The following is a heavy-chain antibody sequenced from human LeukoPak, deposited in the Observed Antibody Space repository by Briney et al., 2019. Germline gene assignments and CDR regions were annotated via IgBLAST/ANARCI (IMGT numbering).Heavy chain of an antibody. CDR1: GFTFNIYA. CDR3: ARGVSD. V-gene: IGHV3-23*01. CDR2: ISGNGINT. D-gene: IGHD3-16*01. Sequence: GGSLRLFCASSGFTFNIYAMNWVRQAPGKGLEWVSIISGNGINTYYADSVKGRFTISRDDSNNTLYLQMNSLRVDDTAIYYCARGVSDWGQGTLVTVAS. J-gene: IGHJ4*02.